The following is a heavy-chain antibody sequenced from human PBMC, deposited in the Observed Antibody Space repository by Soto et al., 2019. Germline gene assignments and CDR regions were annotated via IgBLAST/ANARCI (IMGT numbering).Heavy chain of an antibody. CDR1: GFTFSSYW. CDR3: ASWTGGDVGY. J-gene: IGHJ4*02. V-gene: IGHV3-74*01. D-gene: IGHD2-21*02. Sequence: EVQLVESGGGLVQPGGSLRLSCAASGFTFSSYWMHWVRQAPGKGLVWVSRINSDGSRTTYADSVKGRFTISRDNAKNTRYLQMNGLRAEDTAVYYCASWTGGDVGYWGQGTLVTVSS. CDR2: INSDGSRT.